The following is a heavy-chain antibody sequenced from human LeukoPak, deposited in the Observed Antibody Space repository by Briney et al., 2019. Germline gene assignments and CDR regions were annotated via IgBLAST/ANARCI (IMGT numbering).Heavy chain of an antibody. CDR2: IYPGDSDT. J-gene: IGHJ4*02. CDR3: ARSDYDILTGYYHYFDY. Sequence: GESLKISCKGSGYSFTSYWIGWVRQMPGKGLEWMGVIYPGDSDTRYIPSFQGQVTVSADKSISTAYLQWSSLKASDTAMYYCARSDYDILTGYYHYFDYWGQGTLVTVSS. D-gene: IGHD3-9*01. CDR1: GYSFTSYW. V-gene: IGHV5-51*01.